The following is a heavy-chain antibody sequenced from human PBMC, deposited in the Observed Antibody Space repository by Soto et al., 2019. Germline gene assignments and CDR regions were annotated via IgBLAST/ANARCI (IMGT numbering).Heavy chain of an antibody. D-gene: IGHD3-10*01. Sequence: EVQLLESGGGLVQPGGSLRLSCAASGFTFSSYAMRWVRQAPVKGLAWVSAISGSGGSTYYADSVKGRFTISRDNPKNTLYLQMNSLRAEDTAGYYSTRRGMASYYDYWGQATLVTVSS. CDR1: GFTFSSYA. CDR3: TRRGMASYYDY. J-gene: IGHJ4*02. CDR2: ISGSGGST. V-gene: IGHV3-23*01.